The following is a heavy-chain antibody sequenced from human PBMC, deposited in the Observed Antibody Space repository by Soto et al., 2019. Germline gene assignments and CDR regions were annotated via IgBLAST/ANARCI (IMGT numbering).Heavy chain of an antibody. J-gene: IGHJ4*02. CDR2: IRYDGSNI. V-gene: IGHV3-33*01. Sequence: QVQLVESGGGVVQPGRSLRLSCAASGFTFSGLGMHWVRQAPGKGLEWVAVIRYDGSNIYYADAVKGRFTISRDNSKDTLYLQMNRLRADDTAVYYCARDGVGPTTFFGYFDYWGQGTLVTVSS. CDR1: GFTFSGLG. CDR3: ARDGVGPTTFFGYFDY. D-gene: IGHD1-26*01.